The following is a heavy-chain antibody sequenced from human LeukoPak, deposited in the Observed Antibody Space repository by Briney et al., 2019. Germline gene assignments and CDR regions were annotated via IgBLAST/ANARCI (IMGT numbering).Heavy chain of an antibody. D-gene: IGHD3-22*01. CDR2: IIPIFGTA. V-gene: IGHV1-69*05. CDR3: ARANEDYYDSSGYSSWFDP. Sequence: SVKVSCKASGYTLTAYYLHWVRQAPGQGLEWMGGIIPIFGTANCAQKFQGRVTITTDESTSTAYMELSSLRSEDTAVYYCARANEDYYDSSGYSSWFDPWGQGTLVTVSS. J-gene: IGHJ5*02. CDR1: GYTLTAYY.